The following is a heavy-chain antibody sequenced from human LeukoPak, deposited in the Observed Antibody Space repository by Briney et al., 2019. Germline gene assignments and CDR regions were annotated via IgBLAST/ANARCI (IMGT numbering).Heavy chain of an antibody. D-gene: IGHD2-15*01. J-gene: IGHJ4*02. CDR2: IKQDGSEK. V-gene: IGHV3-7*01. Sequence: PGGSLRLSCAASGFTFSNAWMSWVRRAPGKGLEWVANIKQDGSEKYYVDSVKGRFTISRDNAKNSLYLQMNSLRAEDTAVYYCARAEDIVVVVAAMVDYWGQGTLVTVSS. CDR3: ARAEDIVVVVAAMVDY. CDR1: GFTFSNAW.